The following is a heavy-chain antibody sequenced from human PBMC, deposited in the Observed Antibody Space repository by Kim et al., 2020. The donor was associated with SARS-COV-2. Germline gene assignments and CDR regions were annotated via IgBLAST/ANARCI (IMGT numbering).Heavy chain of an antibody. D-gene: IGHD3-9*01. J-gene: IGHJ4*02. CDR2: ISGSGGNT. CDR3: AKTEIYYDILTGYYTPYLDY. Sequence: GGSLRLSCAASGFPFSSYAMTWVRQAPGKGLEWVASISGSGGNTYYADSVKGRFTIARDNSKNTVYLQMNSLRAEETAVYYCAKTEIYYDILTGYYTPYLDYWGQGTLVTVSS. V-gene: IGHV3-23*01. CDR1: GFPFSSYA.